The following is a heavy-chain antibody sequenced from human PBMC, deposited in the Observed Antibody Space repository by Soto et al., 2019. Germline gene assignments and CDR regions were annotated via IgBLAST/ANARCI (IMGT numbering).Heavy chain of an antibody. V-gene: IGHV2-70*04. CDR1: GFSLSTYGMR. Sequence: SGPTLGNPTHPLTLTCTFSGFSLSTYGMRVNWIRQPPGKALEWLARIDWDDDTFYSTSLRTRLTSSKDTSRNRVALTMTNLDPVDTATYYCARMTPDSICLFDYWGHGPLFTVSS. J-gene: IGHJ4*03. CDR2: IDWDDDT. D-gene: IGHD3-22*01. CDR3: ARMTPDSICLFDY.